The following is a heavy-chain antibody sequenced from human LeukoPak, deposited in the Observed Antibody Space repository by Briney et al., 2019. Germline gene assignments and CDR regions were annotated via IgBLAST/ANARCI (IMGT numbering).Heavy chain of an antibody. CDR1: GGSISSYY. V-gene: IGHV4-4*07. CDR3: ATTTTRMVRGVIGY. Sequence: KTSETLSLTCTVSGGSISSYYWSWIRQPAGKGLEWIGRIYTSGSTNYNPSLKSRVTMSVDTSKNQFSLKLSSVTAADTAVYYCATTTTRMVRGVIGYWGQGTLVTVSS. CDR2: IYTSGST. J-gene: IGHJ4*02. D-gene: IGHD3-10*01.